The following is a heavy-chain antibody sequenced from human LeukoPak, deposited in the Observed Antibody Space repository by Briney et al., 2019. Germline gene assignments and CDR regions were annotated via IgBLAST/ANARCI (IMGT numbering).Heavy chain of an antibody. CDR3: ARTRPIDY. V-gene: IGHV3-48*02. Sequence: GGSLRLSCAASGFTFITYSMNWVRQAPGKGLEWVSYISSSGSTIHYADSVKGRFTISRDNAKNSMSLQMNSLRDEDTAVYYCARTRPIDYWGQGTLVTVSS. CDR2: ISSSGSTI. CDR1: GFTFITYS. J-gene: IGHJ4*02.